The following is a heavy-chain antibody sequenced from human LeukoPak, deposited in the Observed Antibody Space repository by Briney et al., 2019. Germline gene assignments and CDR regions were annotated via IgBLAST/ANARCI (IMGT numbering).Heavy chain of an antibody. D-gene: IGHD3-10*02. J-gene: IGHJ6*04. CDR1: GFSFNIHG. Sequence: GGTLKLSCAASGFSFNIHGMNWVRQAPGKGLEWVSGIGPSGANTYYADSVKGRFTISRDNAKNSLYLQMNSLRAEDTAVYYCAELGITMIGGVWGKGTTVTISS. CDR3: AELGITMIGGV. CDR2: IGPSGANT. V-gene: IGHV3-23*01.